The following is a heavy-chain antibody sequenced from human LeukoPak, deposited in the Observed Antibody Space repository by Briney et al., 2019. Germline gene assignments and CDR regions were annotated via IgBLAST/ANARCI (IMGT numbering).Heavy chain of an antibody. CDR3: ARDQSLGYYYDSSGYP. V-gene: IGHV1-2*02. CDR2: INPNSGGT. Sequence: ASVKVSCKASGYTFTGYYMHWVRQAPGQGLEWMGWINPNSGGTNYAQKFQGRVTMTRDTSISTAYMELSRLRSDDTAVYYCARDQSLGYYYDSSGYPWGQGTLVTVSS. J-gene: IGHJ5*02. CDR1: GYTFTGYY. D-gene: IGHD3-22*01.